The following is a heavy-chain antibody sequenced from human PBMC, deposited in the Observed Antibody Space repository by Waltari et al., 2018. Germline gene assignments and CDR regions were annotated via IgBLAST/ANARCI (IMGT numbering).Heavy chain of an antibody. CDR2: IYYSGST. CDR3: ARHWKKSGYRFDP. CDR1: GGSISSSIYD. V-gene: IGHV4-39*01. Sequence: QLQLQESGPVLVKPPVTLSLTCTVSGGSISSSIYDWGWLRQSPGKGLEGIGSIYYSGSTYYNPTLKSRVTISGDTSKNQFSLKLSSVTAADTAVYYCARHWKKSGYRFDPWGQGTLVTVSS. J-gene: IGHJ5*02. D-gene: IGHD5-12*01.